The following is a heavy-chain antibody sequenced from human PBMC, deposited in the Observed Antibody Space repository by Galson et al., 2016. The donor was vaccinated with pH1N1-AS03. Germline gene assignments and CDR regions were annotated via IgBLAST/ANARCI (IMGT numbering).Heavy chain of an antibody. V-gene: IGHV3-64*01. D-gene: IGHD6-13*01. Sequence: SLRLSCAASGFTFSSYAMYWVRQAPGKGLEYVSAISGNGVSTYYASSVKDRFTISRDNSKNTLFLQMGSLRPEDMAVYYCARGPVSYSNYWFPPPDYWGQGTLVTVSS. J-gene: IGHJ4*02. CDR2: ISGNGVST. CDR1: GFTFSSYA. CDR3: ARGPVSYSNYWFPPPDY.